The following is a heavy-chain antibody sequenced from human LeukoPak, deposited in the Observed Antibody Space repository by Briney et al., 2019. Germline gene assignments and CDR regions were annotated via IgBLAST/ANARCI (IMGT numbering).Heavy chain of an antibody. J-gene: IGHJ3*02. D-gene: IGHD3-22*01. CDR2: IIPIFGTA. CDR3: ARDQTYYYDSSGPHAFDI. V-gene: IGHV1-69*05. Sequence: ASVKVSCKASGGTFSSYAISWVRQAPRQGLEWMGRIIPIFGTANYAQKFQGRVAITTDESTSTAYMELSSLRSEDTAVYYCARDQTYYYDSSGPHAFDIWGQGTMVTVSS. CDR1: GGTFSSYA.